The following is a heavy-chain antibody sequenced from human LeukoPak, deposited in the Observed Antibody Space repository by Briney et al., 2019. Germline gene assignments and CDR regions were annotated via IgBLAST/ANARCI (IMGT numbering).Heavy chain of an antibody. V-gene: IGHV3-74*01. J-gene: IGHJ3*02. D-gene: IGHD3-16*01. CDR1: GFTFSSYW. Sequence: GGSLRLSCAASGFTFSSYWMHWVRQAPGKGLVWVSRINSGGSGTTYADSVKSRFTISRDNAKNTLYLQMSSLRVEDTAVYYCANGYTSTYYNALDIRGQGTMVTVSS. CDR3: ANGYTSTYYNALDI. CDR2: INSGGSGT.